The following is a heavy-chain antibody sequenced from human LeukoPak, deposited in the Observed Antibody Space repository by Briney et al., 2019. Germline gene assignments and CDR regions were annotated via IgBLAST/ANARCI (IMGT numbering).Heavy chain of an antibody. CDR1: GGTFSSYA. CDR3: ARGPPYSGWYKYYFDY. CDR2: LIPIFGTA. V-gene: IGHV1-69*13. D-gene: IGHD6-19*01. Sequence: SVKVSCKASGGTFSSYAISWVRQAPGQGLEWMGGLIPIFGTANYAQKFQGRVTITADESTSTAYMELSSLRSEDTAVYYCARGPPYSGWYKYYFDYWGQGTLATVSS. J-gene: IGHJ4*02.